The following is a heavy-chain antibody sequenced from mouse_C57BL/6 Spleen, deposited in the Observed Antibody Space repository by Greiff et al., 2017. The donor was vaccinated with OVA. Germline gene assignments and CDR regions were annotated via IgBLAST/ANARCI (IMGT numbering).Heavy chain of an antibody. CDR1: GFNIKDDY. CDR3: TSCYGSSFYAMDY. CDR2: IDPENGDT. V-gene: IGHV14-4*01. J-gene: IGHJ4*01. Sequence: VQLQQSGAELVRPGASVKLSCTASGFNIKDDYMHWVKQRPEQGLEWIGWIDPENGDTEYASKFQGKATITADTSSNTAYLQLSSLTSEDTAVYYCTSCYGSSFYAMDYWGQGTSVTVSS. D-gene: IGHD1-1*01.